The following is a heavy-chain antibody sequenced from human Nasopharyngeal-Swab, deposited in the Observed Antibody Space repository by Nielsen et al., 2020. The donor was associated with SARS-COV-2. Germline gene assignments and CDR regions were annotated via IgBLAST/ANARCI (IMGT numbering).Heavy chain of an antibody. Sequence: SGATLVKPTQTLTLTCTFSGFSLSTSGMCVSWIRQPPGKALEWLALIDWDDDKYYSTSLKTRLTISKDTSKNQVVLTMTNMDPVDTATYYCARDYASGYYYYGMDVWGQGTTVTVSS. CDR2: IDWDDDK. D-gene: IGHD4-17*01. CDR1: GFSLSTSGMC. J-gene: IGHJ6*02. V-gene: IGHV2-70*01. CDR3: ARDYASGYYYYGMDV.